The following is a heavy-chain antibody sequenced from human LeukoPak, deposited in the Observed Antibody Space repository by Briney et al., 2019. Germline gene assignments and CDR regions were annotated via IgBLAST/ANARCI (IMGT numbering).Heavy chain of an antibody. Sequence: GASVKVSCKTSGYRFTGYYMHWVRQAPGQGLEWMGMINPSGGSTSYAQKFQGRVTMTRDMSTSTDYMELISLRSEDTAVYYCARDNSVGDTAWWFDPWGQGTLVTVSS. CDR2: INPSGGST. V-gene: IGHV1-46*01. CDR3: ARDNSVGDTAWWFDP. D-gene: IGHD1-26*01. J-gene: IGHJ5*02. CDR1: GYRFTGYY.